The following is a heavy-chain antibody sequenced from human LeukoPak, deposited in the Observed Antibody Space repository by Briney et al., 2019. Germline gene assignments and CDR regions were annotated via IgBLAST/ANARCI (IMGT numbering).Heavy chain of an antibody. V-gene: IGHV4-59*12. Sequence: SETLSLTCTVSGGSISTYYWSWIRQPPGKGLEWIGYIYYSGSTYYSGSTHYELSLKSRATISVDTSKNQFSLKLSSVTAADTAVYYCARESNYHGSGTGWFDPWGQGTLVTVSS. J-gene: IGHJ5*02. CDR3: ARESNYHGSGTGWFDP. CDR1: GGSISTYY. CDR2: IYYSGSTYYSGST. D-gene: IGHD3-10*01.